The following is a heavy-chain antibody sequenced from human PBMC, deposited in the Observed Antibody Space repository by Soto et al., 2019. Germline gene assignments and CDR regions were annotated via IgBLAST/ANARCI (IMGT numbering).Heavy chain of an antibody. J-gene: IGHJ1*01. CDR1: GFTFSSYG. CDR3: ARQGDSSLPQFQH. CDR2: IWYDGSIK. V-gene: IGHV3-33*01. Sequence: GGSLRLSCAASGFTFSSYGMHWVRQAPGKGLEWVAVIWYDGSIKYYADSVKGRFTISRDNSKNMLYLQINSLRAEDTAVYYWARQGDSSLPQFQHWGQGTLVTVSS. D-gene: IGHD6-19*01.